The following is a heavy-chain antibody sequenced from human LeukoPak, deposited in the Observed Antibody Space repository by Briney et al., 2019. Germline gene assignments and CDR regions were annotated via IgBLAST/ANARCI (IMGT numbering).Heavy chain of an antibody. CDR3: ARDDMLERPSFDI. CDR1: GFPFSDYY. Sequence: PGGPLRLSCVASGFPFSDYYMSWIRQAPGKGLEWISYIRYSGADIYYADSVKGRFTISRDNAKKSLYLQMNSLRADDTAVYYCARDDMLERPSFDIWGQGTMVTVSS. CDR2: IRYSGADI. D-gene: IGHD1-1*01. J-gene: IGHJ3*02. V-gene: IGHV3-11*01.